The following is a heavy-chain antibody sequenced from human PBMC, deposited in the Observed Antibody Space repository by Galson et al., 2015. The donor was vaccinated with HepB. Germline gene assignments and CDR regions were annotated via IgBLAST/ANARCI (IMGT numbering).Heavy chain of an antibody. Sequence: QSGAEVKKPGASVKVSCKASGYMFTKYGVSWVRQAPGQGLEWVGWISAYNYNANYAQKFQDRVTMTTDTSTRTAYMELRSLRFDDTAVYYCARARYNISPPDFWGQGTLVTVSS. J-gene: IGHJ4*02. D-gene: IGHD1-14*01. CDR2: ISAYNYNA. CDR3: ARARYNISPPDF. CDR1: GYMFTKYG. V-gene: IGHV1-18*01.